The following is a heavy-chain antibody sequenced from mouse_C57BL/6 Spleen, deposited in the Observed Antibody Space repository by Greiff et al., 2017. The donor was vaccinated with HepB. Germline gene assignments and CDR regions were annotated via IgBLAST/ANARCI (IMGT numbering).Heavy chain of an antibody. D-gene: IGHD1-2*01. CDR2: IDPSDSYT. Sequence: QVHVKQPGAELVKPGASVKLSCKASGYTFTSYWMQWVKQRPGQGLEWIGEIDPSDSYTNYNQKFKGKATLTVDTSSSTAYMQLSSLTSEDSAVYYCARITTAPYYFDYWGQGTTLTVSS. CDR3: ARITTAPYYFDY. CDR1: GYTFTSYW. V-gene: IGHV1-50*01. J-gene: IGHJ2*01.